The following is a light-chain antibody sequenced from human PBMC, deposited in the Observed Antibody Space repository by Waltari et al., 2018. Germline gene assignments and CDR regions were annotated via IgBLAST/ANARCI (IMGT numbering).Light chain of an antibody. CDR1: QSINIW. Sequence: DIQMTQSPSTLSASVGDRVTITCRASQSINIWLAWYQQKPGKAPKLLIDKACNLASGVPSRFSGSGSKTEFTLAINSLQPDDFATYYCQQYYDFPVTFGQGTRLEIE. CDR3: QQYYDFPVT. J-gene: IGKJ5*01. CDR2: KAC. V-gene: IGKV1-5*03.